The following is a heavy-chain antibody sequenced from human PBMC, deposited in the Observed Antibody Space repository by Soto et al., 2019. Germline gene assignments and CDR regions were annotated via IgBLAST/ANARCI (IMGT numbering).Heavy chain of an antibody. V-gene: IGHV4-30-4*01. D-gene: IGHD3-9*01. CDR2: ISYRGTT. Sequence: QVQLQESGPGLVKPSQTLSLTCTVSGASINSGAYYCSWIRHFPGKGLEWIGDISYRGTTHYNPSLNSRVTISRATYENQFSLKVTSVTAADTAVYYCARMSATGTRWFDSWGQGTQVTVSS. CDR3: ARMSATGTRWFDS. CDR1: GASINSGAYY. J-gene: IGHJ5*01.